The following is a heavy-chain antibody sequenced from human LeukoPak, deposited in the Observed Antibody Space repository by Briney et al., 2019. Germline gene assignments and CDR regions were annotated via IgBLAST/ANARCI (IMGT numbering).Heavy chain of an antibody. CDR2: IYYSGST. CDR3: ASTGYSYGLFDY. Sequence: PSETLSLTCTVSGGSISSYYWSWIRQPPGKGLEWIGYIYYSGSTNYNPSLKSRVTISVDTSKNQFSLKLSSVTAADTAVYYCASTGYSYGLFDYWGQGTLVTVSS. J-gene: IGHJ4*02. CDR1: GGSISSYY. D-gene: IGHD5-18*01. V-gene: IGHV4-59*01.